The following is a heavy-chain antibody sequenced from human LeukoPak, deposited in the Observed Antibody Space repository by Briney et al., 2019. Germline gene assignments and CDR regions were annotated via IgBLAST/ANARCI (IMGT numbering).Heavy chain of an antibody. D-gene: IGHD3-22*01. CDR1: GFTVSSNY. Sequence: PGGSLRLSCAASGFTVSSNYMSWVRQAPGKGLEWVSVIYSGGSTYYADSVKGRFTISRDNSKTTLYLQMNSLRAEDTAVYYCATLAPARYYYDSSGYYGKGAAGYFQHWGQGTLVTVSS. CDR3: ATLAPARYYYDSSGYYGKGAAGYFQH. V-gene: IGHV3-53*01. J-gene: IGHJ1*01. CDR2: IYSGGST.